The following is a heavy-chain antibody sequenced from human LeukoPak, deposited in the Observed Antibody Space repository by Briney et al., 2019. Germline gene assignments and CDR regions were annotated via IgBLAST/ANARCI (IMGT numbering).Heavy chain of an antibody. D-gene: IGHD3-10*01. CDR2: IKEDGSEK. J-gene: IGHJ4*02. V-gene: IGHV3-7*04. CDR3: ARGRLGEEPLDY. CDR1: GFTFIRYW. Sequence: GGSLRLSCAASGFTFIRYWMTWVRQAPGKGLEWVANIKEDGSEKYYVDSVKGRFTISRDNAKNSLYLQMNSLRAEDTAVYYCARGRLGEEPLDYWGQGTLVTVSS.